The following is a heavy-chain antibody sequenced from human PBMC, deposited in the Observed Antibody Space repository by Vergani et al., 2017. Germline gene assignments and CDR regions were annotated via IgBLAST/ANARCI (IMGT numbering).Heavy chain of an antibody. V-gene: IGHV4-30-4*08. CDR2: IYYSGST. D-gene: IGHD3-10*01. CDR3: ASAGRSSQGYFDD. Sequence: QVQLQESGPGLVKPSQTLSLTCTVSGGSISSGDYYWSWTRQPPGKGLEWIGYIYYSGSTYYNPSLKSRVTRSVDTSKNQFSLKLSSVTAAHTTVYYWASAGRSSQGYFDDWGQGTLVTVSS. CDR1: GGSISSGDYY. J-gene: IGHJ4*02.